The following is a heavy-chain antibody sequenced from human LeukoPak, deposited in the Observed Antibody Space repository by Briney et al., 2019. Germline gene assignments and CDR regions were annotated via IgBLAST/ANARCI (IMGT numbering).Heavy chain of an antibody. D-gene: IGHD5-12*01. J-gene: IGHJ4*02. CDR1: GGSISSYY. V-gene: IGHV4-4*07. CDR3: ARAWLRLNPYFDY. Sequence: SETLSLTCTVSGGSISSYYWSWIRQPAGKGLESIGHISTSGSTNYNPSLKSRVTMSVDTSKNQFSLKLSSVTAADTAVYYCARAWLRLNPYFDYWGQGTLVTVSS. CDR2: ISTSGST.